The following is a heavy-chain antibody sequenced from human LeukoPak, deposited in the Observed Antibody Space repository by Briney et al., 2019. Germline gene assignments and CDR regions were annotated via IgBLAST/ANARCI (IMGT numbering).Heavy chain of an antibody. J-gene: IGHJ5*02. Sequence: GGSLRLSCAVSGXTFRSFWMHWVRQAPGEGLLWVSRINSDGSSTTYADSVKGRFTISRDNTKNTLYLQMNSLRAEDTAVYYCARTLGVPSAFDPWGQGTLVTVSS. V-gene: IGHV3-74*03. CDR3: ARTLGVPSAFDP. CDR1: GXTFRSFW. CDR2: INSDGSST. D-gene: IGHD2-2*01.